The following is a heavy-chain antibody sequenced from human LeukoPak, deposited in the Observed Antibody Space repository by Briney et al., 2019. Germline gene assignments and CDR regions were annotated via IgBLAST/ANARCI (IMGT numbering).Heavy chain of an antibody. CDR2: ISYDGSNK. J-gene: IGHJ4*02. D-gene: IGHD4-17*01. V-gene: IGHV3-30*04. CDR3: ARDPNRNDYGDCVLDY. Sequence: KSGGSLRLSCAASGFTFSSYAMHWVRQAPGKGLEWVTVISYDGSNKYYADSVKGRFTISRDNSKNTLYLQMNSLRAEDTAVYYCARDPNRNDYGDCVLDYWGQGTLVTVSS. CDR1: GFTFSSYA.